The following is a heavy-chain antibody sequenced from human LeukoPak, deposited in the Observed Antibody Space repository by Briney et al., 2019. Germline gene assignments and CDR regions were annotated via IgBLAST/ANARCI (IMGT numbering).Heavy chain of an antibody. J-gene: IGHJ4*02. Sequence: GGSLRLSCAASGFTFSSYGMHWVRQAPGKGLEWVAVIWYDGSNKYYADSVKGRFTISRGNSKNTLYLQMNSLRAEDTAVYYCARDDGYQADDYWGQGTLVTVSS. V-gene: IGHV3-33*01. CDR2: IWYDGSNK. D-gene: IGHD5-24*01. CDR3: ARDDGYQADDY. CDR1: GFTFSSYG.